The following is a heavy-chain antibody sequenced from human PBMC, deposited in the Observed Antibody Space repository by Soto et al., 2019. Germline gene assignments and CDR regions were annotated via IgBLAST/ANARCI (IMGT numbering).Heavy chain of an antibody. V-gene: IGHV1-69*06. D-gene: IGHD2-15*01. CDR3: GGRHSGGFFRLFDF. J-gene: IGHJ4*02. Sequence: QVQLVQSGTEVKKPGSSVKVSCKASGGSLSTNPISWVRQAPGQGLEWMGGTGSGAGPGNHAQKFPGRLTVTADKSTTAVFMELTNLSSKDTAVYYCGGRHSGGFFRLFDFWGQGTLVTVSS. CDR2: TGSGAGPG. CDR1: GGSLSTNP.